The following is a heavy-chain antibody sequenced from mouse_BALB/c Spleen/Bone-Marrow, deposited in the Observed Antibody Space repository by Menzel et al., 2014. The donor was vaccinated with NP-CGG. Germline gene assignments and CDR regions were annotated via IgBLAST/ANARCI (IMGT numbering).Heavy chain of an antibody. CDR3: TRGGFAY. V-gene: IGHV5-4*02. CDR1: GFTFSDYY. CDR2: ISDGGNYT. J-gene: IGHJ3*01. Sequence: EVHLVESVGGLVKPGGSLKLSCAASGFTFSDYYMYWVRQTPEKRLEWVATISDGGNYTYYPDSVKGRFTISRDNAKNNLCLQMSSLKSEDTAMYFCTRGGFAYWGQGTLVTVSA.